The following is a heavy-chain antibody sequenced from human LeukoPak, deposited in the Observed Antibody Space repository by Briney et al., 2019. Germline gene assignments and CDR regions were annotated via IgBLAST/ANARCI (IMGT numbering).Heavy chain of an antibody. Sequence: ASVTVSCKASGYTFTGYYMYWVRQAPGQGLEWMGWINPKSGGTNYAQKFQGRVTMTRDTSITTAYMELSRLRSDDTAVYYCARDRGYGDYASDFDYWGQGTLVTVSS. V-gene: IGHV1-2*02. J-gene: IGHJ4*02. D-gene: IGHD4-17*01. CDR2: INPKSGGT. CDR1: GYTFTGYY. CDR3: ARDRGYGDYASDFDY.